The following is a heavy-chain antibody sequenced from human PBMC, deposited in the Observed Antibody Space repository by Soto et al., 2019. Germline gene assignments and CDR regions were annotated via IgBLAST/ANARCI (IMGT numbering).Heavy chain of an antibody. Sequence: HPGGSLRLSCAASGFTFSSYGMHWVRQAPGKGLEWVAVISYDGSNKYYSDSVKGRFTISRDNSKNTLYLQMNSLRAEDTAVYYCAKVPYDKGVLVYWGQGTLVTVSS. V-gene: IGHV3-30*18. CDR2: ISYDGSNK. J-gene: IGHJ4*02. D-gene: IGHD3-22*01. CDR1: GFTFSSYG. CDR3: AKVPYDKGVLVY.